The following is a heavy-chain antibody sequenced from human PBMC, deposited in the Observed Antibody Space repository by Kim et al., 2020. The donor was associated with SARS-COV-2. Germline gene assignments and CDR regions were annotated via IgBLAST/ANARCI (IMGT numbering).Heavy chain of an antibody. D-gene: IGHD2-15*01. J-gene: IGHJ6*02. CDR3: AREWSSHTYYYGMDV. Sequence: VKGPFTNARDNAKNSLYLQMNSLRAEDTAVYYCAREWSSHTYYYGMDVWGQGTTVTVSS. V-gene: IGHV3-7*04.